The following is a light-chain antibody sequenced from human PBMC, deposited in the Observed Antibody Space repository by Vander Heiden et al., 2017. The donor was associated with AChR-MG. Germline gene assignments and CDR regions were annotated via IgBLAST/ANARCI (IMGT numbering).Light chain of an antibody. V-gene: IGKV3-20*01. CDR3: QQYGSSPRT. Sequence: EIVSTQSPGTLSLSLGERATLSCRASQSVSSSYLAWYQQKPGQAPRLLIYDASSRATGIPDRFSGSGSGTDFTLTISRLEPEDFAVYYCQQYGSSPRTFGQGTKVEIK. CDR1: QSVSSSY. CDR2: DAS. J-gene: IGKJ1*01.